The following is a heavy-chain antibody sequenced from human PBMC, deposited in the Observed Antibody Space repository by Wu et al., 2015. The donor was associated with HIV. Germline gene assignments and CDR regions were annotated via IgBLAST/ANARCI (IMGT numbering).Heavy chain of an antibody. CDR2: INPNSGGT. D-gene: IGHD2-15*01. CDR3: TRSTFAGGSDTWYSFDK. J-gene: IGHJ4*02. Sequence: QVQLVQSGPEVKKPGASVKVSCKASGYTSNTYYMHWVRQAPGQGLEWMGWINPNSGGTNYAQKFQSRVYMTRDTSITTAYMELSNLKSEDTAVYFCTRSTFAGGSDTWYSFDKWGQGTLVSVSS. V-gene: IGHV1-2*02. CDR1: GYTSNTYY.